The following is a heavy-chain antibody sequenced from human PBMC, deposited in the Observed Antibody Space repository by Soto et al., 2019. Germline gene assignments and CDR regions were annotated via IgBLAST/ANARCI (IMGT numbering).Heavy chain of an antibody. J-gene: IGHJ6*02. CDR3: ARGLNVLLWFGETLYGMDV. CDR2: INHSGST. D-gene: IGHD3-10*01. V-gene: IGHV4-34*01. CDR1: GGSFSCYY. Sequence: SETLSLTCAVYGGSFSCYYWSWIRQPPGKGLEWIGEINHSGSTNYNPSLKSRVTISVDTSKNQFSLKLSSVTAADTAVYYCARGLNVLLWFGETLYGMDVWGQGTTVTVSS.